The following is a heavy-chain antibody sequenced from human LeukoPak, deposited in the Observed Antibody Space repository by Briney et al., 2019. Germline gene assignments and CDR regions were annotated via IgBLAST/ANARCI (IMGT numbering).Heavy chain of an antibody. CDR3: ARKRLLWFGDCFDY. V-gene: IGHV4-34*01. CDR1: GYTFSGFE. D-gene: IGHD3-10*01. CDR2: INHSGST. J-gene: IGHJ4*02. Sequence: GSLRLSCVGSGYTFSGFEMNWVRQPPGKGLEWIGEINHSGSTNHNPSLKSRVTISVDTSKNQFSLKLSSVTAADTAVYYCARKRLLWFGDCFDYWGQGTLVTVSS.